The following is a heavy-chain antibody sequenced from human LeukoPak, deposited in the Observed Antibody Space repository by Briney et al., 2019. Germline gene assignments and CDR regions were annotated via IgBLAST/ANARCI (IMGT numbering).Heavy chain of an antibody. J-gene: IGHJ5*02. CDR2: IIPIFGTA. Sequence: ASVKVSCKASGGTFSSYAISWVRQAPGQGLEWMGGIIPIFGTASYAQKFQGRVTITADESTSTAYMELSSLRSEDTAVYYCARDFAAAGTEWFDPWGQGTLVTVSS. CDR1: GGTFSSYA. D-gene: IGHD6-13*01. CDR3: ARDFAAAGTEWFDP. V-gene: IGHV1-69*13.